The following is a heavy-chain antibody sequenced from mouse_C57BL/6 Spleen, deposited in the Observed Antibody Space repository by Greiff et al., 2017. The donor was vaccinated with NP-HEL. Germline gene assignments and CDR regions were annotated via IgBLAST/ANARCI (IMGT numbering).Heavy chain of an antibody. CDR2: IHPNSGST. CDR3: ARNYGSFYYFDY. CDR1: GYTFTSYW. V-gene: IGHV1-64*01. Sequence: VQLQQPGAELVKPGASVKLSCKASGYTFTSYWMHWVKQRPGQGLEWIGMIHPNSGSTNYNEKFKSKATLTVDKSSSTAYMQLSSLTSEDSAVYYCARNYGSFYYFDYWGQGTTLTVSS. D-gene: IGHD1-1*01. J-gene: IGHJ2*01.